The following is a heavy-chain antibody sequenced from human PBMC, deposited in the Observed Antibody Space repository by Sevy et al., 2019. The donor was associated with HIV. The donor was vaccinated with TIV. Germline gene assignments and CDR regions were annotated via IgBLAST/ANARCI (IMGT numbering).Heavy chain of an antibody. Sequence: GGSLRLSCAASGFTFSSYAMSWVRQAPGKGLEWISAISGSGGSTYYADSVKGRFTISRDNSKITLYLQMNSLRAEDTAVYYCAKLRGDLIPAEAFDIWGQGTMVTVSS. CDR1: GFTFSSYA. V-gene: IGHV3-23*01. CDR2: ISGSGGST. D-gene: IGHD4-17*01. J-gene: IGHJ3*02. CDR3: AKLRGDLIPAEAFDI.